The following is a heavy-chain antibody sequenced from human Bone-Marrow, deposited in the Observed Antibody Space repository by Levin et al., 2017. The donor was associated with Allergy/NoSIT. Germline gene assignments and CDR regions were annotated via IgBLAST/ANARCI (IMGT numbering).Heavy chain of an antibody. Sequence: SETLSLTCTVSGGSISSSTHYWGWVRQAPGKGLEWIGSIYYSGVTYYSPSLKSRVSISVDRSKNQFPLNLRSVTGADTAVYYCARERDLIGARAPFDYWGQGTLVTVSS. CDR2: IYYSGVT. CDR3: ARERDLIGARAPFDY. D-gene: IGHD2/OR15-2a*01. CDR1: GGSISSSTHY. J-gene: IGHJ4*02. V-gene: IGHV4-39*06.